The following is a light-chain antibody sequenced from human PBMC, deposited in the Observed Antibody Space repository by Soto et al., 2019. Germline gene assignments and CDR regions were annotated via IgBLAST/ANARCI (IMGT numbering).Light chain of an antibody. CDR1: QGIGSW. Sequence: DIQMTQSPTSVSASVGERVTITCRASQGIGSWLDCYQHKAGKAPKLLIYAASSLQSGVPSRFSGSGSGTDFTLTISSLQPEDFATYYCQQANSFPWTFGQGTKVEI. CDR2: AAS. V-gene: IGKV1-12*01. CDR3: QQANSFPWT. J-gene: IGKJ1*01.